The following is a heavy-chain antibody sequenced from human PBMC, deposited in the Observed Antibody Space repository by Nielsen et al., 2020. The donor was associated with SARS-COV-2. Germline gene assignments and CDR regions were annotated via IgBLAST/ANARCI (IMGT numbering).Heavy chain of an antibody. CDR1: GYTFTSYG. D-gene: IGHD6-25*01. CDR2: ISAYNGNT. V-gene: IGHV1-18*04. CDR3: ARRLYYFYYMDV. Sequence: ASVKVSCKASGYTFTSYGISWVRQAPGQGLEWMGWISAYNGNTNYAQKLQGRVTMTTDTSTSTAYMELSSLTSEDTAVYYCARRLYYFYYMDVWGKGTTVTVSS. J-gene: IGHJ6*03.